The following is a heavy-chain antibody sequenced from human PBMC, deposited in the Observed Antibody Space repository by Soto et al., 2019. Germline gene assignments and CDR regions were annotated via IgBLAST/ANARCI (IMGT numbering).Heavy chain of an antibody. CDR3: ASATPDIVVVPAAMGRYYDYMDV. Sequence: QVQLQQWGAGLLKPSETLSLTCSVYGGSFSGYYWSWIRQPPGTGLEWIGEINHSGSTNYNPSLKSGVTIPVDTSQNHLSLKMSSVTTADPAVYNCASATPDIVVVPAAMGRYYDYMDVWGKGTTVTVSS. J-gene: IGHJ6*03. CDR2: INHSGST. V-gene: IGHV4-34*01. D-gene: IGHD2-2*01. CDR1: GGSFSGYY.